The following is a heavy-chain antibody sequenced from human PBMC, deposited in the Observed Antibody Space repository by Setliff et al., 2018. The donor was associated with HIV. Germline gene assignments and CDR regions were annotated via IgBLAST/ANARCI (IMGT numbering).Heavy chain of an antibody. CDR3: ARHPRYSSTWPQSFDN. J-gene: IGHJ4*02. D-gene: IGHD6-13*01. Sequence: SETLSLTCAVYGGSFSSYYWSWIRQPPGKGLEWIGEINHSGSTNYSPSLKSRVTISVDTSKNQFSLRLISVNAADTAVYYCARHPRYSSTWPQSFDNWGQGTLVTVSS. CDR2: INHSGST. CDR1: GGSFSSYY. V-gene: IGHV4-34*01.